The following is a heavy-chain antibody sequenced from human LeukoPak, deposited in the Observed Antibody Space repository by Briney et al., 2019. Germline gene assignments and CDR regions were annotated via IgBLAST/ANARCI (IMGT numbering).Heavy chain of an antibody. V-gene: IGHV1-2*02. Sequence: ASVKVSCKASGNTFTAYYMHWVRQAPGQGLEWMGWINPNSGDTNYAQKFQGRVTMTRDTTTSTAYMELSSLRSGDTAVYYCASYRGSSGYYYYMDVWGKGTTVTVSS. CDR1: GNTFTAYY. J-gene: IGHJ6*03. D-gene: IGHD3-10*01. CDR3: ASYRGSSGYYYYMDV. CDR2: INPNSGDT.